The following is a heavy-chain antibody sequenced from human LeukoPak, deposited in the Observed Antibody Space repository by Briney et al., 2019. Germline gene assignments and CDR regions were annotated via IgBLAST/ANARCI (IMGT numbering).Heavy chain of an antibody. V-gene: IGHV3-30*04. CDR3: ARDGGRQQLANYYFDY. D-gene: IGHD6-13*01. J-gene: IGHJ4*02. CDR2: ISYDGSNK. CDR1: GFTFSSYA. Sequence: GGTLRLPCAASGFTFSSYAMSWVRQAPGKGLEWVAVISYDGSNKYYADSVKGRFTISRDNSKNTLYLQMNSLRAEDTAVYYCARDGGRQQLANYYFDYWGQGTLVTVSS.